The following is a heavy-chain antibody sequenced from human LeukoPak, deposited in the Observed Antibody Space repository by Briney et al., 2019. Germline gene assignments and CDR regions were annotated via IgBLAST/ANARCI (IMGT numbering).Heavy chain of an antibody. J-gene: IGHJ4*02. CDR2: INPSGGTT. D-gene: IGHD2-2*01. CDR3: ARGGLYCSSTSCPSSDY. CDR1: GYTFISYC. V-gene: IGHV1-46*01. Sequence: ASVKVSCKASGYTFISYCMHWVRQAPGQGLEWMGVINPSGGTTRYAQKFQGRVTMTRDTSTSTVYMELSSLRSEDTAVYYCARGGLYCSSTSCPSSDYWGQGTLVTVSS.